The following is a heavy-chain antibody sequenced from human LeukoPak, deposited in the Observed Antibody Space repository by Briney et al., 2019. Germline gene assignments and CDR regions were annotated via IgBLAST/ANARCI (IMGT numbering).Heavy chain of an antibody. CDR3: ARDRYSDSSRVPFDY. D-gene: IGHD3-22*01. J-gene: IGHJ4*02. CDR2: IKYDEREK. Sequence: PGESLRLSCAASGFTFSSFWMTWVRLAPGKGLEWVANIKYDEREKYYVDSVKGRFTISRDNARSSIYLKMNSLRVDDTAVYYCARDRYSDSSRVPFDYWGQGILVTVSS. CDR1: GFTFSSFW. V-gene: IGHV3-7*01.